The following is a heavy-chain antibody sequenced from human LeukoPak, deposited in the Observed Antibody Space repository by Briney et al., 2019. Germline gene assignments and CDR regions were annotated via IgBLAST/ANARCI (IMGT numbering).Heavy chain of an antibody. J-gene: IGHJ4*02. V-gene: IGHV1-46*01. Sequence: GASVKVSCKASGYTFTSYFMHWVRQAPGQGLEWMGIVNPSGGSTSYAQKFQGRVTMTRDTSTGTVYMELSSLRSEDTAVYYCARTAGRTFDYWGQGTLVTVSS. D-gene: IGHD6-6*01. CDR1: GYTFTSYF. CDR2: VNPSGGST. CDR3: ARTAGRTFDY.